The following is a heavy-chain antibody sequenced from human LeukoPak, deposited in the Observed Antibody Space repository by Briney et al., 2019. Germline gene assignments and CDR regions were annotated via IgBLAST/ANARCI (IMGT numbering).Heavy chain of an antibody. CDR1: GYTFTGYY. J-gene: IGHJ3*02. CDR3: ARHDSSGYAAFDI. Sequence: GASVKVSCKASGYTFTGYYMHWVRQAPGQGLEWMGWINPNSGGTNYAQKFQGRVTMTRDTSISTAYMELSRLRSDDTAVYYCARHDSSGYAAFDIWGQGTMVTVSS. V-gene: IGHV1-2*02. CDR2: INPNSGGT. D-gene: IGHD3-22*01.